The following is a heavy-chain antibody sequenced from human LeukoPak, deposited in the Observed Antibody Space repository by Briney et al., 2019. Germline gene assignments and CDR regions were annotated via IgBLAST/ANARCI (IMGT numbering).Heavy chain of an antibody. V-gene: IGHV4-34*01. D-gene: IGHD3-3*01. CDR2: INHSGST. Sequence: SETLSLTXAVYGGSFSGYYWSWIRQPPGKGLEWIGEINHSGSTNYNPSLKSRVTISVDTSKNQFSLKLSSVTAADTAVYYCARTYDFWSGYWVDYWGQGTLVTVSS. CDR1: GGSFSGYY. J-gene: IGHJ4*02. CDR3: ARTYDFWSGYWVDY.